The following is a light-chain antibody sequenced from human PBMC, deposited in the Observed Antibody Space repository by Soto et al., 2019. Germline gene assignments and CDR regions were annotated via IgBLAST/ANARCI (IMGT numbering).Light chain of an antibody. CDR3: QQYNNWPPVT. V-gene: IGKV3-15*01. CDR1: QSVSSN. Sequence: ETMMTQSPATLSVSPGERATLSCRASQSVSSNVAWYQQTPGQAPRLLIYGASTRATGIPDRFSGSGSGTEFTLTISSLQPEDFAVYYCQQYNNWPPVTFGQGTRLDI. CDR2: GAS. J-gene: IGKJ5*01.